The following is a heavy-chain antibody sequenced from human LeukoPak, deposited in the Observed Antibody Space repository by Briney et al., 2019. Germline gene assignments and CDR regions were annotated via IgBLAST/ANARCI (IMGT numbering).Heavy chain of an antibody. CDR3: AREDTPMVSPFDY. Sequence: PSETLSLTCAVYGGSFSGYYWSWIRQPPGKGLEWIGEINHSGSTYYNPSLKSRVTISVDTSKNQFSLKLSSLTAADTAVYYCAREDTPMVSPFDYWGQGTLVTVSS. CDR1: GGSFSGYY. D-gene: IGHD5-18*01. J-gene: IGHJ4*02. CDR2: INHSGST. V-gene: IGHV4-34*01.